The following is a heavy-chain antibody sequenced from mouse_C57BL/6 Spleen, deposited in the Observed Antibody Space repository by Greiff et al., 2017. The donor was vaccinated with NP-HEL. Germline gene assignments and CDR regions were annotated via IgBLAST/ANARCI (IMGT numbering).Heavy chain of an antibody. J-gene: IGHJ2*01. CDR1: GYAFSSSW. V-gene: IGHV1-82*01. Sequence: VQRVESGPELVKPGASVKISCKASGYAFSSSWMNWVKQRPGKGLEWIGRIYPGDGDTNYNGKFKGKATLTADKSSSTAYMQLSSLTSEDSAVYFCARHDYDAYFDYWGQGTTLTVSS. D-gene: IGHD2-4*01. CDR2: IYPGDGDT. CDR3: ARHDYDAYFDY.